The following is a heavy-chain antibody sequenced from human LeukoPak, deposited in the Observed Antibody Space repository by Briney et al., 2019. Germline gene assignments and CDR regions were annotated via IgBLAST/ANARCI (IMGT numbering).Heavy chain of an antibody. CDR1: EFNFRNYW. Sequence: PGGSLRLSCVVSEFNFRNYWMSWVRQTPGKGLEWVANIKQDGSEKYYVDSVKGRFTISRDNAKNSLYLQMNSLRAEDTAVYYCARARRITTVRGAISIWGQGTMVTVSS. J-gene: IGHJ3*02. CDR3: ARARRITTVRGAISI. V-gene: IGHV3-7*01. CDR2: IKQDGSEK. D-gene: IGHD3-10*01.